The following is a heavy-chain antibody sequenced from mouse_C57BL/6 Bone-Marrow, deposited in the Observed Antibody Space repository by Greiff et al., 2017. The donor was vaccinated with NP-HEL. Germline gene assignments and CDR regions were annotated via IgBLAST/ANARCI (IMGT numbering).Heavy chain of an antibody. J-gene: IGHJ4*01. CDR1: GYTFTSYW. D-gene: IGHD1-1*01. V-gene: IGHV1-55*01. CDR3: ARILRYYAMDY. CDR2: IYPGSGST. Sequence: QVQLQQPGAELVKPGASVKMSCKASGYTFTSYWITWVKQRPGQGLEWIGDIYPGSGSTNYNEKFKSKATLTVDTSSSTAYTQLSSLTSEDSAVYYCARILRYYAMDYWGQGTSVTVSS.